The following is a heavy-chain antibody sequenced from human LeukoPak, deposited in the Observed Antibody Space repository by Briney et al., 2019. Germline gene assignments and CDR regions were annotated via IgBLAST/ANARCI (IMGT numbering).Heavy chain of an antibody. V-gene: IGHV4-61*10. CDR1: GGSISSGSYY. D-gene: IGHD2-21*02. Sequence: SETLSLTCTVSGGSISSGSYYWSWIRQPAGKGLEWIGYIYYSESTTDNPSLKSRVTISLDTSKNQFSLKLNSVTAADTAVYYCARGRDHPDYWGQGTLVTVSS. CDR3: ARGRDHPDY. CDR2: IYYSEST. J-gene: IGHJ4*02.